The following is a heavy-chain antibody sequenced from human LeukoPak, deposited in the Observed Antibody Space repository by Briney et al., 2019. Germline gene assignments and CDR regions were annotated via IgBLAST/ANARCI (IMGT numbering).Heavy chain of an antibody. J-gene: IGHJ4*02. V-gene: IGHV7-4-1*02. CDR1: GYTFTSYY. CDR3: ARAGFTSLEGDN. Sequence: GASVKVSCKASGYTFTSYYKHWVRQAPGQGLDWMGWINTDTEHPTYAQGFTGRFVFSLDTSASTAYLQISSLKADDTAVYYCARAGFTSLEGDNWGQGTLVTVSS. D-gene: IGHD3-9*01. CDR2: INTDTEHP.